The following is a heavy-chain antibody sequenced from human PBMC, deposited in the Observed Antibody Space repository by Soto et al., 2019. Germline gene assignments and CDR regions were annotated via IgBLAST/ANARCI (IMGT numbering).Heavy chain of an antibody. CDR3: SRGGDIAAARRGATEAQMDP. V-gene: IGHV3-7*01. D-gene: IGHD6-13*01. CDR1: GFTFSSYW. CDR2: IKQDGTER. Sequence: EVRVVESGGTLVPPGGSLRLSCAASGFTFSSYWMTWVRQAPGKGLEWVANIKQDGTERYYVDSVKGRFTISRDNAKNSLYLQMNSLRAEDTAVYYCSRGGDIAAARRGATEAQMDPWGQGTLVTVSS. J-gene: IGHJ5*02.